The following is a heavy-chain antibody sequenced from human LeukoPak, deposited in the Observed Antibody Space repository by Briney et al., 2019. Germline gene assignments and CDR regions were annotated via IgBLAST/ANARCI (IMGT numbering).Heavy chain of an antibody. CDR3: AREGRLITGTDY. V-gene: IGHV3-21*04. J-gene: IGHJ4*02. CDR2: ISSSSSYI. Sequence: GGSLRLSCAASGFTFSSYSMSWVRQAPGKGLEWVSSISSSSSYIYYADSVKGRFTISRDNAKNSLYLQMNSLRAEDTAVYYCAREGRLITGTDYWGQGTLVTVSS. CDR1: GFTFSSYS. D-gene: IGHD1-20*01.